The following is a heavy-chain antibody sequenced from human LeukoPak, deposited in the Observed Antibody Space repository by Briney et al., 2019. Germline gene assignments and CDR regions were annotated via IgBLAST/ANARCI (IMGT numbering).Heavy chain of an antibody. J-gene: IGHJ5*02. Sequence: SQTLSLTCTVSGGSISSGGYYWSWIRQHPGKGPEWIGYIYYSGSTYYNPSLKSRVTISVDTSKNQFSLKLSSVTAADTAVYYCARAISETMVRGVIGHWFDPWGQGTLVTVSS. V-gene: IGHV4-31*03. CDR1: GGSISSGGYY. CDR3: ARAISETMVRGVIGHWFDP. CDR2: IYYSGST. D-gene: IGHD3-10*01.